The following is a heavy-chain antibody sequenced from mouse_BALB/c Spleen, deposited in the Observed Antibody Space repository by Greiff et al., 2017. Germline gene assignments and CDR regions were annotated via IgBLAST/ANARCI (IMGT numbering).Heavy chain of an antibody. CDR3: ARDRDDGYSYAMDY. J-gene: IGHJ4*01. D-gene: IGHD2-3*01. CDR2: ISDGGSCT. CDR1: GFTFSDYY. V-gene: IGHV5-4*02. Sequence: EVKLVESGGGLVKPGGSLKLSCAASGFTFSDYYMYWVRQTPEKRLEWVATISDGGSCTYYPDSVKGRFTISRDNAKNNLYLQMSSLKSEDTAMYYCARDRDDGYSYAMDYWGQGTSVTVSS.